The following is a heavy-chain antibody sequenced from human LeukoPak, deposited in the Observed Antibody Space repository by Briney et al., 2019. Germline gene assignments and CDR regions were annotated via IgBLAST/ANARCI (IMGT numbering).Heavy chain of an antibody. CDR3: AKDRVDTAMVTSYYYYYMDV. J-gene: IGHJ6*03. CDR1: GFPFSSYG. Sequence: GGSLRLSCAASGFPFSSYGMHWVRQAPGKGLEWVAFIRYDGSNKYYADSVKGRFTISRDNSKNTLYLQMNSLRAEDTAVYYCAKDRVDTAMVTSYYYYYMDVWGKGTTVTVSS. D-gene: IGHD5-18*01. CDR2: IRYDGSNK. V-gene: IGHV3-30*02.